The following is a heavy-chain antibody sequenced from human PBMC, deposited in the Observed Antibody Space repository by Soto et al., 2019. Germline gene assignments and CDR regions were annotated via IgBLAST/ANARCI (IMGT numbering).Heavy chain of an antibody. CDR3: AKDWGTTGDGLLNLVLDV. J-gene: IGHJ2*01. CDR1: GFSFLQTA. D-gene: IGHD7-27*01. V-gene: IGHV3-33*06. Sequence: QVQLVESGGGVAQPGRSLSLSCTASGFSFLQTAIHWVRQTPDKGLEWVAIIWYDGSEQYYADSVKGRFTISRDNSKNTVYLQMNRLRVDDTSVYYCAKDWGTTGDGLLNLVLDVWGRGTQVTVSS. CDR2: IWYDGSEQ.